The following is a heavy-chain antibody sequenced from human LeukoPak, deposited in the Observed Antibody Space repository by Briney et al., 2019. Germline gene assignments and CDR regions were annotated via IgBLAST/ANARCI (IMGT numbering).Heavy chain of an antibody. Sequence: GASVKVSCKASGYTFTSYDINWVRQATGQGLEWMGWMNPNSGNTGYAQKFQGRVTMTRNTSISTAYMELSSLRSEDTAVYHCARGIWARRHMVRGVSPSQNYYYYMDVWGKGTTVTISS. J-gene: IGHJ6*03. CDR2: MNPNSGNT. D-gene: IGHD3-10*01. CDR3: ARGIWARRHMVRGVSPSQNYYYYMDV. CDR1: GYTFTSYD. V-gene: IGHV1-8*01.